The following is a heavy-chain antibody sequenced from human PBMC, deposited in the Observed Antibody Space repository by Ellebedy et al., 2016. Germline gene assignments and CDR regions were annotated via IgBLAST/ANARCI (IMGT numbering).Heavy chain of an antibody. CDR2: IYHSGIT. J-gene: IGHJ4*02. CDR3: AKTESITMIVVVIYQYFDY. Sequence: SETLSLTXAVSGGSISSSNWWSWVRQPPGKGLEWIGEIYHSGITNHNPSLKSRVSISVDKSKNQFSLKLSSVTAADTAVYYCAKTESITMIVVVIYQYFDYWGQGTLVTVSS. V-gene: IGHV4-4*02. CDR1: GGSISSSNW. D-gene: IGHD3-22*01.